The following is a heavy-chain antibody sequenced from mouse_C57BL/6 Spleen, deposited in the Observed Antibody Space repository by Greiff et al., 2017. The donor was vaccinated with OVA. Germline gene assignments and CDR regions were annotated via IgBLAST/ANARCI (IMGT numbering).Heavy chain of an antibody. V-gene: IGHV6-6*01. J-gene: IGHJ4*01. Sequence: EVQLVESGGGLVQPGGSMKLSCAASGFTFSDAWMDWVRQSPEKGLEWVAEIRNKANNHATYYAESVKGRFTISRDDSKSSVYLQMNSLRAEDTGIYYCTRRGSGHYYAMDYWGQGTSVTVSS. D-gene: IGHD1-1*01. CDR3: TRRGSGHYYAMDY. CDR1: GFTFSDAW. CDR2: IRNKANNHAT.